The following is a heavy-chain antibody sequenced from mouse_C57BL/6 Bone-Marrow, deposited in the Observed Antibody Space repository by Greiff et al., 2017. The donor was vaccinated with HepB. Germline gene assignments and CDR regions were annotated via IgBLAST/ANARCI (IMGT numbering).Heavy chain of an antibody. D-gene: IGHD2-3*01. CDR2: INPGSGGT. V-gene: IGHV1-54*01. J-gene: IGHJ2*01. CDR3: ARSDDGYWGGNYFDY. CDR1: GYAFTNYL. Sequence: VQLQQSGAELVRPGTSVKVSCKASGYAFTNYLIEWVKQRPGQGLEWIGVINPGSGGTNYNEKFKGTATLTADKSSSTAYMQLSSLTSEDSAVYFCARSDDGYWGGNYFDYWGQGTTLTVSS.